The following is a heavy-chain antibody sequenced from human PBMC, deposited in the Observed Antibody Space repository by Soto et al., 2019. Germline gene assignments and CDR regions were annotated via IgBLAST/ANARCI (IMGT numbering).Heavy chain of an antibody. V-gene: IGHV3-23*01. Sequence: GGSLRLSCAASGFTFSSYAMTWVRQAPGKGLEWVSSISGNGGRTYYAYSVKGRFTISRDNTKNTLHLQVSSLRAEDTAVYYCAKGVRQLLPEYYYGMDVWGQGTTVTVSS. J-gene: IGHJ6*02. CDR2: ISGNGGRT. CDR1: GFTFSSYA. CDR3: AKGVRQLLPEYYYGMDV. D-gene: IGHD1-7*01.